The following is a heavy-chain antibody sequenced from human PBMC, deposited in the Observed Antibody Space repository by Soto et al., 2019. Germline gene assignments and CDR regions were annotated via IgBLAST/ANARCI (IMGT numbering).Heavy chain of an antibody. CDR1: GFTFSSYG. V-gene: IGHV3-30*18. D-gene: IGHD6-13*01. J-gene: IGHJ6*02. Sequence: GGSLRLFCAASGFTFSSYGMHWVRQAPGKGLEWVAVISYDGSNKYYADSVKGRFTISRDNSKNTLYLQMNSLRAEDTAVYYCAKEGVSSSWYMGRDYYYYYGMDVWGQGTTVTVSS. CDR3: AKEGVSSSWYMGRDYYYYYGMDV. CDR2: ISYDGSNK.